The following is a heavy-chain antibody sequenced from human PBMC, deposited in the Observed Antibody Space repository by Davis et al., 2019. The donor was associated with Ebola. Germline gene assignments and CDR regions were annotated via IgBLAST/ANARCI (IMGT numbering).Heavy chain of an antibody. CDR3: ARFLYDILTGCAFDI. J-gene: IGHJ3*02. CDR2: ISGSGGST. Sequence: PGGSLRLSCAASGFTFSSYAMSWVRQAPGKGLEWVSAISGSGGSTYYADSVKGRFTISRDNSKNTLYLQMNSLRAEDTAVYYCARFLYDILTGCAFDIWGQGTMVTVSS. V-gene: IGHV3-23*01. D-gene: IGHD3-9*01. CDR1: GFTFSSYA.